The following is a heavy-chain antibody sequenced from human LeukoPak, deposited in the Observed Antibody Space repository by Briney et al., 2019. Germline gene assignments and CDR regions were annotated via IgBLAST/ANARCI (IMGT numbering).Heavy chain of an antibody. V-gene: IGHV3-7*03. CDR1: GFTFSSYW. CDR2: IKQDGSEK. CDR3: TTDPYYYGSGSYFDY. Sequence: GGSLRLSCAASGFTFSSYWMSWVRQAPGKGLEWVANIKQDGSEKYYVDSVKGRFTISRDNAKNSLYLQMNSLKTEDTAVYYCTTDPYYYGSGSYFDYWGQGTLVTVSS. J-gene: IGHJ4*02. D-gene: IGHD3-10*01.